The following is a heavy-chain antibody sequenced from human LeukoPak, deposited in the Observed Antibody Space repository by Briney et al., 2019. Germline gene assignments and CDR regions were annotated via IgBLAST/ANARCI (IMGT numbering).Heavy chain of an antibody. V-gene: IGHV1-2*02. CDR1: GYTFTGYY. J-gene: IGHJ4*02. D-gene: IGHD2-21*02. CDR2: INPNSGGT. Sequence: ASVKVSCKASGYTFTGYYMHWVRQAPGQGLEWTGWINPNSGGTNYAQKLQGRVTMTRDTSISTAYMELSRLRSDDTAVYYCARDAAYCGGDCYSDYWGQGTLVTVSS. CDR3: ARDAAYCGGDCYSDY.